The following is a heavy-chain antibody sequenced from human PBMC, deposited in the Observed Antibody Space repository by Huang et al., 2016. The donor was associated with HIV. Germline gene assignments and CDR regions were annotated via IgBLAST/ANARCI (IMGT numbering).Heavy chain of an antibody. CDR1: GFSLNSKGVG. Sequence: QITLKESGPTLVKPTETLTLTCSFSGFSLNSKGVGVGWIRQPPGKALEGLALIYWDDDKRYMPSVRNKIIISRDTTKKQVVLTLTNVDRLDTGTYYCAHIGRLGDYYMDVWGNGTTVTVSS. D-gene: IGHD1-26*01. CDR2: IYWDDDK. CDR3: AHIGRLGDYYMDV. J-gene: IGHJ6*03. V-gene: IGHV2-5*02.